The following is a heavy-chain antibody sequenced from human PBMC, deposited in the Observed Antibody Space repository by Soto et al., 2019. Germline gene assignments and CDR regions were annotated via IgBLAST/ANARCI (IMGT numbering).Heavy chain of an antibody. CDR1: GFTFSSYW. CDR3: ARGRGCSTGCPNFDY. D-gene: IGHD2-2*01. J-gene: IGHJ4*02. Sequence: EVQLVESGGGLVQPGGSLRLSCAASGFTFSSYWMSWVRQAPGKGLEWVANIKQDGSEKYYVDSVKGRFTISRDNAKNSLYLQMNSLRAEDPAVYYCARGRGCSTGCPNFDYWGQGTLVTVSS. CDR2: IKQDGSEK. V-gene: IGHV3-7*01.